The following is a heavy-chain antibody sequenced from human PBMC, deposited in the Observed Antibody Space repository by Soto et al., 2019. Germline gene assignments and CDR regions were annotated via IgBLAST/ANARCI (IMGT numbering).Heavy chain of an antibody. V-gene: IGHV1-58*02. CDR3: AADPDGGELLPWFDP. Sequence: GASVKVSCKASGFTFTSSAMQWVRQARGQRLEWIGWIVVGSGNTNYAQKFQERVTITRDMSTSTAYMELSSLRSEDTAVYYCAADPDGGELLPWFDPWGQGTLVTVSS. CDR2: IVVGSGNT. CDR1: GFTFTSSA. J-gene: IGHJ5*02. D-gene: IGHD1-7*01.